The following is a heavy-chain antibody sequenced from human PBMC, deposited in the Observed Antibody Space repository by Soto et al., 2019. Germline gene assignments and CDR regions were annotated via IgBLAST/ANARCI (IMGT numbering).Heavy chain of an antibody. CDR1: GYTFTSYA. J-gene: IGHJ5*02. CDR2: INAGNGNT. Sequence: QVQLVQSGAEVKKPGASVKVSCKASGYTFTSYAMHWVRQAPGQRLEWMGWINAGNGNTKYSQKFQGRVTITRDTSASTAYMELSSLRSEDTAVYYCALGKYQLLHYNWFDPWGQGTLVTVSS. CDR3: ALGKYQLLHYNWFDP. V-gene: IGHV1-3*01. D-gene: IGHD2-2*01.